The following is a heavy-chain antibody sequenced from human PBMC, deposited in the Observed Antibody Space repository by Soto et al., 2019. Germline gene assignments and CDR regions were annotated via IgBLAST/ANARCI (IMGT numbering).Heavy chain of an antibody. CDR3: AKDAKDTFEGSGSYFDY. CDR2: ISGDGGST. CDR1: GFTFDDYA. Sequence: GGSLRLSCAASGFTFDDYAMHWVRQAPGKGLEWVSLISGDGGSTYYADSVKGRFTISRDNSKNSLYLQMNSLRTEETALYYCAKDAKDTFEGSGSYFDYWGQGTLVTVSS. D-gene: IGHD1-26*01. J-gene: IGHJ4*02. V-gene: IGHV3-43*02.